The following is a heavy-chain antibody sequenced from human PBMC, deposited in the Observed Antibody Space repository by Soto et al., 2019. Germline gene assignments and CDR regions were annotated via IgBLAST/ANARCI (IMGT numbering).Heavy chain of an antibody. CDR1: GFTFTSSA. D-gene: IGHD2-15*01. J-gene: IGHJ3*02. V-gene: IGHV1-58*01. CDR2: IVVGSGNT. CDR3: VADLRLGYCSGGSCRSDAFDI. Sequence: GASVKVSCKASGFTFTSSAVQWVRQARGQRLEWIGWIVVGSGNTNYAQKFQERVTITRNMSTSTAYMELSSLRSEDTAVYYCVADLRLGYCSGGSCRSDAFDIWGQGTMVTVSS.